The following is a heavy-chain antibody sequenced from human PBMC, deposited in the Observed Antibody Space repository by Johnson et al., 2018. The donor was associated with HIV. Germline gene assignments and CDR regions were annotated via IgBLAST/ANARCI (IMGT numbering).Heavy chain of an antibody. V-gene: IGHV3-53*01. CDR3: AKARSLLDYGGFDAFDI. D-gene: IGHD4-23*01. J-gene: IGHJ3*02. Sequence: VQLVESGGGLIQPGGSLRLSWAASGFTVSSNYMSWVRQAPGKGLEWVSVLYSGGSTYYADSVKGRFTISRDNSKTTLSLQINSRRVKDTAMYYCAKARSLLDYGGFDAFDIWGQGTLVIVSS. CDR1: GFTVSSNY. CDR2: LYSGGST.